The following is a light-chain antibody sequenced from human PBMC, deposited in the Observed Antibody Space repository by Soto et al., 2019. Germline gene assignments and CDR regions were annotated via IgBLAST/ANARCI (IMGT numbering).Light chain of an antibody. V-gene: IGKV3-20*01. CDR3: HKYSKSLGP. J-gene: IGKJ1*01. Sequence: EIVLTQSPCTLSLSPGERATLSCRASQSVDSAYLAWFQHKPGQAPMLLIYSASIRATGIPDRFSGSGSGTDFTLTIGRLEPEDFAVYYCHKYSKSLGPFGQGTKVEVK. CDR2: SAS. CDR1: QSVDSAY.